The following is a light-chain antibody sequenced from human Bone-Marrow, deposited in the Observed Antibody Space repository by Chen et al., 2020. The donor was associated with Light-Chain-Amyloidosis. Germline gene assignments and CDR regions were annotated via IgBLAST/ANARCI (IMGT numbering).Light chain of an antibody. CDR3: QSADSSGTYEVI. CDR2: RDT. CDR1: DLPTKY. V-gene: IGLV3-25*03. Sequence: SYELTQPPSVSVSPGQTARINCSGDDLPTKYAYWYKQKPGQAPVLVIQRDTERPSGISERFSGSSSGTTATLTISGVQAEDEADYHCQSADSSGTYEVIFGGGTKLTVL. J-gene: IGLJ2*01.